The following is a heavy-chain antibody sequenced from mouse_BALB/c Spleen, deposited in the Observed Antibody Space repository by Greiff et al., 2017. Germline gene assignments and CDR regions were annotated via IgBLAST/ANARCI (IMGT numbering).Heavy chain of an antibody. D-gene: IGHD1-1*01. V-gene: IGHV1S81*02. CDR1: GYTFTSYW. CDR2: INPSNGRT. J-gene: IGHJ2*01. CDR3: ARPIYGGYFDY. Sequence: QVQLQQPGAELVKPGASVKLSCKASGYTFTSYWMHWVKQRPGQGLEWIGEINPSNGRTNYNEKFKSKATLTVDKSSSTAYMQLSSLTSEDSAVYYCARPIYGGYFDYWGQGTTLTVSS.